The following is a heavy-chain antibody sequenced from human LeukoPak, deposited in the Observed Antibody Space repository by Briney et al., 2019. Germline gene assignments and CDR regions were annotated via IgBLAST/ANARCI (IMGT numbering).Heavy chain of an antibody. V-gene: IGHV4-4*07. Sequence: SETLSLTCTVSGGSINNYYWSWIRQSAGKGLEWIGRIYASGSTNYNPSLKSRVTMSVDTSTSQFSLNLTSVTAADTAVYFCARAHYSSSWSYNWFDPWGQGALVTVSS. CDR3: ARAHYSSSWSYNWFDP. J-gene: IGHJ5*02. D-gene: IGHD6-13*01. CDR1: GGSINNYY. CDR2: IYASGST.